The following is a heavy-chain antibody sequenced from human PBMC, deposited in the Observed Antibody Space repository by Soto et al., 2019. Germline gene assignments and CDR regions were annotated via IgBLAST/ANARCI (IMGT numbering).Heavy chain of an antibody. CDR1: GDSVSSGSYY. D-gene: IGHD2-2*01. CDR2: LYYTATT. CDR3: ARTFCSTTSCQAHGMDV. Sequence: QVQLQESGPGLVKPSETLSLTCTVSGDSVSSGSYYWTWIRQPPGKGLEWIGYLYYTATTNCNPSLNSRVTMSLHTSSNQLSLGLSSVTAADTAVYFCARTFCSTTSCQAHGMDVWGQGTSVTVAS. V-gene: IGHV4-61*01. J-gene: IGHJ6*02.